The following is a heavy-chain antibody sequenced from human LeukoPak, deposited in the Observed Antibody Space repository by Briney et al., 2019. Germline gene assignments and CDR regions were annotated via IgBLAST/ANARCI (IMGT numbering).Heavy chain of an antibody. CDR1: GFTFSSYA. D-gene: IGHD3-10*01. CDR3: AREVNPSWFDP. J-gene: IGHJ5*02. CDR2: ISYDGSNK. Sequence: GGSLRLSCAASGFTFSSYAMHWVRQAPGKGLEWVAVISYDGSNKYYADSVKGRFTISRDNSKNTLYLQMNSLRAEDTAVYYCAREVNPSWFDPWGQGTLVTVSS. V-gene: IGHV3-30-3*01.